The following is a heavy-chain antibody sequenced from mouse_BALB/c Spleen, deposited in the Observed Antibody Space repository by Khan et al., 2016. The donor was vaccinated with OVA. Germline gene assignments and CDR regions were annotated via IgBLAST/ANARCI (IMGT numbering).Heavy chain of an antibody. J-gene: IGHJ2*01. Sequence: QVQLKQSGAELVRPWASVKLSCKTSGYIFTSYWIHWVKQRSGQGLEWIARIYPGTDNSYYNEKFKDKTTLTADKSSSTAYMQLSSLKSEDSDVCFCEREEDLYHFDHWGQGTTLTVSS. V-gene: IGHV1-76*01. CDR3: EREEDLYHFDH. CDR1: GYIFTSYW. CDR2: IYPGTDNS.